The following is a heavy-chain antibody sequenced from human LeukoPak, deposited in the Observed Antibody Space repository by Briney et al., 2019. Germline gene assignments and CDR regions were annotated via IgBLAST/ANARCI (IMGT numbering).Heavy chain of an antibody. V-gene: IGHV3-11*01. CDR1: GLRFSDYY. D-gene: IGHD2/OR15-2a*01. CDR3: ATNLIGAGEYFQQ. Sequence: PGGSLRLSCAASGLRFSDYYVSWIRQAPGKGLQWVSYISSGGDIMHYADSVKGRFTSSRDNAKNSGYLEMNSLGAEDTAVYYCATNLIGAGEYFQQWSQAPWSPSPQ. J-gene: IGHJ1*01. CDR2: ISSGGDIM.